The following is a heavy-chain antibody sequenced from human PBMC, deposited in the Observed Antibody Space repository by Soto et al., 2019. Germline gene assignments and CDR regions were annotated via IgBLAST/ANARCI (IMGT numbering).Heavy chain of an antibody. CDR1: GFTVSSYA. CDR2: ISGSGGST. V-gene: IGHV3-23*01. Sequence: AGGSLRLSCAASGFTVSSYAMSWVRQAPGKGLEWVSAISGSGGSTYYADSVKGRFTISRDNSKNTLYLQMNSLRAEDTAVYYCARDREVRYFDATADYYFCMDVWGQGTTVTVSS. D-gene: IGHD3-9*01. J-gene: IGHJ6*02. CDR3: ARDREVRYFDATADYYFCMDV.